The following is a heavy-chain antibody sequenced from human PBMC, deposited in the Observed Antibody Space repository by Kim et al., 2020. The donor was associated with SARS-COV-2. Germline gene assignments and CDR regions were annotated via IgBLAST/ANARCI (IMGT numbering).Heavy chain of an antibody. CDR3: ASRYSSSWDDFDY. J-gene: IGHJ4*02. V-gene: IGHV1-69*01. Sequence: YATKFQGRVTITADESTSTAYMELSSLRSEDTAVYYCASRYSSSWDDFDYWGQGTLVTVSS. D-gene: IGHD6-13*01.